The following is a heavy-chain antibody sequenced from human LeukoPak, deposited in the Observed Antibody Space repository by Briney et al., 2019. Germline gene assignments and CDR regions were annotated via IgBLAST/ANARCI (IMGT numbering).Heavy chain of an antibody. CDR1: GYTFSSSG. Sequence: ASVKVSCKASGYTFSSSGISWVRQAPGQGLEWMGWISPYNDDTRYEQTLQGRVTTTTDTSTSTVYMELRSLRSDDTAVYYCARSGSGYNPIDFWGQGTRVTVSS. CDR2: ISPYNDDT. V-gene: IGHV1-18*01. D-gene: IGHD5-12*01. CDR3: ARSGSGYNPIDF. J-gene: IGHJ4*02.